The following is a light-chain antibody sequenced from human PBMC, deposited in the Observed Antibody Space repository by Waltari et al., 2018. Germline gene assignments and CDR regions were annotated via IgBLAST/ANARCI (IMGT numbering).Light chain of an antibody. CDR3: QRYDNLPMFA. Sequence: IQLTQSPSSLSASVGDRVPITRRASQDITNYLNWYQQKPGKAPKLLIHDASNLESGVPSRFSGSQSGTYFTLTISSLQPEDIATYYCQRYDNLPMFAFGPGTKVDIK. CDR2: DAS. CDR1: QDITNY. J-gene: IGKJ3*01. V-gene: IGKV1-33*01.